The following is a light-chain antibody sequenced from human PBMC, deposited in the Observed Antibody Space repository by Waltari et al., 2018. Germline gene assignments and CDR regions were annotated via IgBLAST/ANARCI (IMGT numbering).Light chain of an antibody. J-gene: IGKJ1*01. CDR3: QQYHSYPWT. CDR1: QDISNS. Sequence: DIQMTQSPSSLSASVGDRFTITCRASQDISNSLAWFQQKPGKAPKSLMYGVSNLQSGVPSKFSGSGSRTDFTLTISSLQPEDFATYYCQQYHSYPWTFGQGTKVEIK. V-gene: IGKV1-16*02. CDR2: GVS.